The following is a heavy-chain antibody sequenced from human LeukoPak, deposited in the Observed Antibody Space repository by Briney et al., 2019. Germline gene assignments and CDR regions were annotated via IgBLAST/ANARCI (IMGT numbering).Heavy chain of an antibody. CDR1: GGTFSSYT. CDR2: IIPILGIA. D-gene: IGHD6-19*01. CDR3: ARDYRSGRSNWFDP. V-gene: IGHV1-69*04. Sequence: GASVKVSCKASGGTFSSYTISWVRQAPGQGLEWMGRIIPILGIANYAQKFQGRVTTTADKSTSTAYMELSSLRSEDTAVYYCARDYRSGRSNWFDPWGQGTLVTVSS. J-gene: IGHJ5*02.